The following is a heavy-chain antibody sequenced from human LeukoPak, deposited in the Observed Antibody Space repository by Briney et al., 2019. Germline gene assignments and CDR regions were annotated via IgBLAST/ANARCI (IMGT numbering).Heavy chain of an antibody. Sequence: PGGSVRLSCAASGFTFSSYEMNWVRQAPGKGLEWVSYISSSGSTIYYADSVKGRFTISRDNAKNSLYLQMNSLRAEDTAVYYCARDPYYGDYVVWGEGTLVTVSS. J-gene: IGHJ4*02. CDR2: ISSSGSTI. D-gene: IGHD4-17*01. CDR1: GFTFSSYE. CDR3: ARDPYYGDYVV. V-gene: IGHV3-48*03.